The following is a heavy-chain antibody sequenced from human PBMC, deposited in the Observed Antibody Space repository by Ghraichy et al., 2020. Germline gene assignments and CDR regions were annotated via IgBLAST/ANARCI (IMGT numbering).Heavy chain of an antibody. Sequence: GGSLRLSCAASGFTFSTYAMSWVRQAPGKGLEWVSTISGSGGRSYYAESVRGRFTISRDNSKSTLYLQLNGLRAEDTAVYYCAKDGLAAAVTAAHWDLLHDFWGQGTRVTVSS. V-gene: IGHV3-23*01. CDR3: AKDGLAAAVTAAHWDLLHDF. CDR2: ISGSGGRS. D-gene: IGHD1-26*01. CDR1: GFTFSTYA. J-gene: IGHJ4*02.